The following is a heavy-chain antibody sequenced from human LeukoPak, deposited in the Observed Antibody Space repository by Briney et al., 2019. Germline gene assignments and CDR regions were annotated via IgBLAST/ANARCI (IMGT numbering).Heavy chain of an antibody. CDR3: ARHWGDYFDY. D-gene: IGHD3-16*01. J-gene: IGHJ4*02. CDR2: IYTSGST. Sequence: SETLSLTCTVSGGSISSYYWSWIRQPPGKGLEWIGYIYTSGSTNYNPSLKSRVTISVDTSKNQFSLKLSSVTAADTAVYYCARHWGDYFDYWGQGTLVTVSS. V-gene: IGHV4-4*09. CDR1: GGSISSYY.